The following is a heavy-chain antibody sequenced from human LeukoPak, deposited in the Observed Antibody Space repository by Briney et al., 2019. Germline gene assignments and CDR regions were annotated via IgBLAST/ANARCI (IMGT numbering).Heavy chain of an antibody. CDR1: GFSFSSYW. V-gene: IGHV3-7*03. CDR3: AREYCSGGTWYLSGY. CDR2: IKQDGSEK. Sequence: PGGSLSLSRAAGGFSFSSYWRSWGRLAAGAGLGWVGIIKQDGSEKYNVDSVKGRFTISRDNSNNTPYLQMSSLRAEDTAVYYCAREYCSGGTWYLSGYWGQGTLVTVSS. J-gene: IGHJ4*02. D-gene: IGHD2-15*01.